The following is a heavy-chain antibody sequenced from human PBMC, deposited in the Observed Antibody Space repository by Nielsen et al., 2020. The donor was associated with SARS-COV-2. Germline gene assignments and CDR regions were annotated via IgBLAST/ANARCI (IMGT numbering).Heavy chain of an antibody. Sequence: ESLKISCAASGFTFSNAWMSWVRQPPGKGLEWIGYVYHSGSVTYNPSLKSRVTMSVDTSKNQFSLKLRSVTATDTAIYFCARTFGKNALDHWGRGTLVTVSS. V-gene: IGHV4-59*08. D-gene: IGHD3-10*01. CDR2: VYHSGSV. CDR1: GFTFSNAW. J-gene: IGHJ4*02. CDR3: ARTFGKNALDH.